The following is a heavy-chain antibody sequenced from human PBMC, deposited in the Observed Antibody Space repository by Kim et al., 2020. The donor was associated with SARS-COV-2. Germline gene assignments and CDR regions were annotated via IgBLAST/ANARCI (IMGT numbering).Heavy chain of an antibody. D-gene: IGHD6-13*01. Sequence: GGSLRLSCAASGFTFSSYGMHWVRQAPGKGLEWVAVIWYDGSNKYYVDSVKGRFTISRDNSKNTLYLQMNSLRAEDTAVYYCAIEVSPGYSSRLLQYYYG. J-gene: IGHJ6*01. V-gene: IGHV3-33*01. CDR3: AIEVSPGYSSRLLQYYYG. CDR2: IWYDGSNK. CDR1: GFTFSSYG.